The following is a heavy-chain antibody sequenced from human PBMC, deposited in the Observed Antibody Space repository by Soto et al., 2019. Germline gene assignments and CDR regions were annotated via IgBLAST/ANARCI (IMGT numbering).Heavy chain of an antibody. CDR3: AREGGYYGSGSYSPSYYYYGMDV. V-gene: IGHV1-2*04. CDR2: INPNSGGT. CDR1: GYTFTGYY. J-gene: IGHJ6*02. D-gene: IGHD3-10*01. Sequence: QVQLVQSGAEVKKPGASVKVSCKASGYTFTGYYMHWVRQAPGQGLEWMGWINPNSGGTNYAQKFQGWVPMTRDTSISTAYMELSRLRSDDTAVYYCAREGGYYGSGSYSPSYYYYGMDVWGQGTTVTVSS.